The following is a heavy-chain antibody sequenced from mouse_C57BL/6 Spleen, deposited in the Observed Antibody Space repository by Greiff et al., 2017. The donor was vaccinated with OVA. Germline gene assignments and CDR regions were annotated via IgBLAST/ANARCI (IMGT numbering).Heavy chain of an antibody. J-gene: IGHJ4*01. D-gene: IGHD1-1*01. CDR1: GFTFSNYW. Sequence: EVMLVESGGGLVQPGGSMKLSCVASGFTFSNYWMNWVRQSPEKGLEWVAQIRLKSDNYATHYAESVNGRFTISRDESKSSVCLEMNNLRAEDTGIYYCTAYGRSYRALDYWGKGTSVTVSS. V-gene: IGHV6-3*01. CDR2: IRLKSDNYAT. CDR3: TAYGRSYRALDY.